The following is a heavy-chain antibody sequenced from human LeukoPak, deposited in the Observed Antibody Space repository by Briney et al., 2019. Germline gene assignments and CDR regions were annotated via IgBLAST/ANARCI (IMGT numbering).Heavy chain of an antibody. D-gene: IGHD5-24*01. CDR2: IKESEKT. V-gene: IGHV4-34*01. CDR3: AREGLRNVHNPLGY. J-gene: IGHJ4*02. CDR1: GGSISNDY. Sequence: SETLSLTCTVSGGSISNDYWSWIRQPPGKGLEWIGEIKESEKTNYNPSLKSRVTISIDTSKNQFSLKLSSVTAADTAVYYCAREGLRNVHNPLGYWGQGTLVTVSS.